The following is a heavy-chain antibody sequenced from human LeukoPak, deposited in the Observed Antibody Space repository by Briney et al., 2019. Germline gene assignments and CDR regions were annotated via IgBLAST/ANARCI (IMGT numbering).Heavy chain of an antibody. J-gene: IGHJ4*02. CDR3: ARTSAASATHFDY. CDR2: IYYSGST. V-gene: IGHV4-59*01. Sequence: PSETLSLTCAVYGGSFSGYYWSWIRQPPGKGLEWIGYIYYSGSTNYNPSLKSRVTISVDTSKNQFSLKLSSVTAADTAVYYCARTSAASATHFDYWGQGTLVTVSS. D-gene: IGHD2-15*01. CDR1: GGSFSGYY.